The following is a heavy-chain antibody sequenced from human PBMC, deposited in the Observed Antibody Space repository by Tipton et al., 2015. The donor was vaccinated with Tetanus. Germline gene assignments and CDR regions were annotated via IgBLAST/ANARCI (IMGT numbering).Heavy chain of an antibody. CDR3: ARDYTSYYAYYGMDV. Sequence: SLRLSCAVSGFTFSNYKMNWVRQAPGRGLEWVSSISSTSRYIYYAGSVKGRFTISGDTSENSVYLQLNSLRAEDTAVYYCARDYTSYYAYYGMDVWGQGTTVTVSS. V-gene: IGHV3-21*01. D-gene: IGHD3-16*01. J-gene: IGHJ6*02. CDR2: ISSTSRYI. CDR1: GFTFSNYK.